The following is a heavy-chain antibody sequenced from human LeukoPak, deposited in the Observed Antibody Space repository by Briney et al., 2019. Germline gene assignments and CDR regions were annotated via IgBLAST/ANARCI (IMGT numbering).Heavy chain of an antibody. CDR3: ARDDPDCSGGSCYYYYGMDV. J-gene: IGHJ6*02. Sequence: SVKVSCKASGGTFSSYAISWVRQAPGQGREWMGRIIPILGIANYAQKFQGRVTITADKSTSTAYVELSSLRSEDTAVYYCARDDPDCSGGSCYYYYGMDVWGQGTTVTVSS. V-gene: IGHV1-69*04. CDR2: IIPILGIA. D-gene: IGHD2-15*01. CDR1: GGTFSSYA.